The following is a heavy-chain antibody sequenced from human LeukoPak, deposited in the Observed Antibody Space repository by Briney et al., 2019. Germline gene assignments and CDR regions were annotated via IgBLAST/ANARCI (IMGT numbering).Heavy chain of an antibody. CDR3: ARQSRDGSKTRGYYFDY. Sequence: GESLKISCQVSGYIFTNYWIGWVRQMPGKGLDSLGIIYPADSDTTYSPSFQGQVSISADKSISTVYLQWSSLRASDTAMYYCARQSRDGSKTRGYYFDYWGQGTLVTVSS. D-gene: IGHD3-10*01. V-gene: IGHV5-51*01. CDR1: GYIFTNYW. CDR2: IYPADSDT. J-gene: IGHJ4*02.